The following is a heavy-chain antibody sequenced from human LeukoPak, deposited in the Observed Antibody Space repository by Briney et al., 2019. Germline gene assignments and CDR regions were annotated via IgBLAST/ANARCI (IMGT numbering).Heavy chain of an antibody. D-gene: IGHD3-10*01. J-gene: IGHJ4*02. V-gene: IGHV2-5*02. Sequence: ESGPTLVNSTQTLTLTCTFSGFSFSTSRVGVGWIRQPPGKAMERLINISWDDDKRYSPSLKSRLTITKDTSNNQVVLTMTNMDPVDTATYYCAHRPGNYYGSGSYDYWGQGTLVTVSS. CDR2: ISWDDDK. CDR1: GFSFSTSRVG. CDR3: AHRPGNYYGSGSYDY.